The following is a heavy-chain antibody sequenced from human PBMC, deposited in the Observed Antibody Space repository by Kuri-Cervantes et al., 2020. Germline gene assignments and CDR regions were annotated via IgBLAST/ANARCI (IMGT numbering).Heavy chain of an antibody. CDR1: GFTFDDYA. V-gene: IGHV3-9*01. CDR3: AKTYCGGDCFLDP. J-gene: IGHJ5*02. CDR2: ISWNSGSI. D-gene: IGHD2-21*02. Sequence: GGSLRLSCAASGFTFDDYAMHWVRQAPGKGLEWVSGISWNSGSIGYADSVKGRFTISRDSAKNSLYLQMNSLRAEDTAVYYCAKTYCGGDCFLDPWGQGTLVTVSS.